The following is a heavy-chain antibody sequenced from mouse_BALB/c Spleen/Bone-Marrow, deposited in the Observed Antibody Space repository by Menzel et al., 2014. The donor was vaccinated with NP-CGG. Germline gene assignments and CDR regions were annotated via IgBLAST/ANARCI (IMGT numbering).Heavy chain of an antibody. CDR1: GISITTGNYG. V-gene: IGHV3-5*02. CDR3: ARATAYFDY. D-gene: IGHD1-2*01. CDR2: IYYSGTI. Sequence: EVHLVESGPGLVKPSQTVSLTCTVTGISITTGNYGWSWIRQFPGNKLEWIGYIYYSGTITYNPSLTSRITITRDTSKNQFFLEMNSLTAEDTATYYCARATAYFDYWGQGTTLTVSS. J-gene: IGHJ2*01.